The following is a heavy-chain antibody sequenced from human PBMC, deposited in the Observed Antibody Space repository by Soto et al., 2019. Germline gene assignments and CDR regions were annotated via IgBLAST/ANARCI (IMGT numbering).Heavy chain of an antibody. CDR3: ARAVARYYYSASSGYYQFDY. CDR2: IYYSGST. Sequence: PSETLSLTCTVSGGSISSGGYYWSWIRQHPGKGLEWIGYIYYSGSTYYNPSLKSRVTISVDTSKNQFSLKLSSVTAADTAVYYCARAVARYYYSASSGYYQFDYWGQGPLVTVSS. V-gene: IGHV4-31*03. D-gene: IGHD3-22*01. J-gene: IGHJ4*02. CDR1: GGSISSGGYY.